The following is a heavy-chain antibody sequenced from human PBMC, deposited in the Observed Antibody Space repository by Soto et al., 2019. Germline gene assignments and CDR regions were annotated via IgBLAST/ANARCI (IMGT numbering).Heavy chain of an antibody. CDR3: ARDRLMATAGTARHYFGLDV. Sequence: SETLSLTCTVSGGSIRSGGYYWSWVRQNPRRGLEWIGNIYYSGNPYYNPSLKSRLTISVDTSKNQFSLNLSSVTAADTAVYYCARDRLMATAGTARHYFGLDVWGQGTTVTVSS. V-gene: IGHV4-31*03. CDR2: IYYSGNP. D-gene: IGHD5-18*01. J-gene: IGHJ6*02. CDR1: GGSIRSGGYY.